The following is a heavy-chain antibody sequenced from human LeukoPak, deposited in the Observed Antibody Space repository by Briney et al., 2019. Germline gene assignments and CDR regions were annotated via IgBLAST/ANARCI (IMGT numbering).Heavy chain of an antibody. D-gene: IGHD7-27*01. V-gene: IGHV1-2*06. CDR1: GYTFTGYY. Sequence: ASVKVSCKASGYTFTGYYMQWVRQAPGQWLEWMGRINPNSGGTDYAQNFQGRVTMTRDTSISTVYMELSSLKSNDTAVYYCARQGSLGTWFDPWGQGTLVIVSS. CDR3: ARQGSLGTWFDP. J-gene: IGHJ5*02. CDR2: INPNSGGT.